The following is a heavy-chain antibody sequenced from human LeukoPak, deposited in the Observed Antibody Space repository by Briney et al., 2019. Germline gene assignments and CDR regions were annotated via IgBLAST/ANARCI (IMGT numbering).Heavy chain of an antibody. Sequence: GGSLRLSCAASGFTFTNAWMSWVRQAPGKGLEWVGRIKSKTDGGTTDYAAPVKGRFTISRDDSKNTLYLQMNSLKTEDTAFYYCVRDGGSRHFDYWGQGTLVTVSS. CDR3: VRDGGSRHFDY. V-gene: IGHV3-15*05. CDR1: GFTFTNAW. CDR2: IKSKTDGGTT. J-gene: IGHJ4*02. D-gene: IGHD5-24*01.